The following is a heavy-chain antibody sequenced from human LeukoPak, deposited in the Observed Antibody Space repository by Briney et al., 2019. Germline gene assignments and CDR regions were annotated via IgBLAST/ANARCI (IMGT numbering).Heavy chain of an antibody. CDR1: GGSISGSSYY. CDR2: IYYSGST. J-gene: IGHJ4*02. D-gene: IGHD5-24*01. CDR3: ARNTTTRLDGDNLGRSFDY. Sequence: SETLSLTCTVSGGSISGSSYYWGWIRQPPGKGLEWIGRIYYSGSTHYNPSLKSRVTISVDTSKNHVSLKLSSVTAADTAVYYCARNTTTRLDGDNLGRSFDYWGQGTLVTVSS. V-gene: IGHV4-39*02.